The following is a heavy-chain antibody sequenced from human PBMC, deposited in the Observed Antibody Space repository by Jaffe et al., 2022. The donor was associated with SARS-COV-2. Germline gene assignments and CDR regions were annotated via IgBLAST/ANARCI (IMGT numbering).Heavy chain of an antibody. J-gene: IGHJ4*02. V-gene: IGHV4-39*02. CDR3: TSPSSGRMYYFDF. CDR2: ISNSGNT. D-gene: IGHD1-26*01. CDR1: GGSISSSKYV. Sequence: QMQLQESGPGLVEPSETLSLTCAVSGGSISSSKYVWGWVRQPPGRELEWIGSISNSGNTYYNPSLKSRVTISVDTSKRRFSLKLSSVAAADTAVYYCTSPSSGRMYYFDFWGQGTLVTVSS.